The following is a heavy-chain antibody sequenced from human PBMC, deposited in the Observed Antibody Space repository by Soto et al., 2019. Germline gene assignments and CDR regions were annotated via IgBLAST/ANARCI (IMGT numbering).Heavy chain of an antibody. J-gene: IGHJ5*02. CDR1: GFTVSSNY. V-gene: IGHV3-53*04. CDR2: IYSGGST. Sequence: GGSLRLSCAASGFTVSSNYMSWVRQAPGKGLEWVSVIYSGGSTYYADSVKGRFTISRHNSKNTLYLQMNSLRAEDTAVYYCASGYGDYVNLLAPWGQGTLVTVSS. CDR3: ASGYGDYVNLLAP. D-gene: IGHD4-17*01.